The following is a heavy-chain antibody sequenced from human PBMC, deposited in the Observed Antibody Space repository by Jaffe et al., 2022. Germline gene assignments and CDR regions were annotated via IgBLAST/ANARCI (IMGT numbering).Heavy chain of an antibody. D-gene: IGHD2-15*01. Sequence: QVQLVQSGAEVKKPGSSVKVSCKASGGTFSSYTISWVRQAPGQGLEWMGRIIPILGIANYAQKFQGRVTITADKSTSTAYMELSSLRSEDTAVYYCARLRGYCSGGSCYSHWFDPWGQGTLVTVSS. CDR1: GGTFSSYT. V-gene: IGHV1-69*02. J-gene: IGHJ5*02. CDR3: ARLRGYCSGGSCYSHWFDP. CDR2: IIPILGIA.